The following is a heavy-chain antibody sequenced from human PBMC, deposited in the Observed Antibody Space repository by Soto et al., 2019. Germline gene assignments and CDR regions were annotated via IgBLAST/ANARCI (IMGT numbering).Heavy chain of an antibody. CDR3: TRYLFHYPVDYGMDV. CDR1: GFTFSNYW. D-gene: IGHD5-12*01. V-gene: IGHV3-23*01. J-gene: IGHJ6*02. Sequence: GGSLRLSCAASGFTFSNYWMSWVRQAPGKGLEWVSAISGSGGSTYYADSVKGRFTISRDDSKNTVYLQMSSLQTEDTAIYYCTRYLFHYPVDYGMDVWGQGTTVTVSS. CDR2: ISGSGGST.